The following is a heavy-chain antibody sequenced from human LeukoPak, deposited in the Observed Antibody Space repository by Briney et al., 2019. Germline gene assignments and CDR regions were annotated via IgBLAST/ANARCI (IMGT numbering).Heavy chain of an antibody. CDR2: ISGSGGST. CDR1: GFIFSSYA. D-gene: IGHD5-18*01. J-gene: IGHJ4*02. V-gene: IGHV3-23*01. CDR3: AKGGGGYSYGYFDY. Sequence: GGSLRLSCAASGFIFSSYAMSWVRQAPEKGLEWVSAISGSGGSTYYADSVKGRFTISRDNSKNTLYLQMNSLRAEDTAVYYCAKGGGGYSYGYFDYWGQGTLVTVSS.